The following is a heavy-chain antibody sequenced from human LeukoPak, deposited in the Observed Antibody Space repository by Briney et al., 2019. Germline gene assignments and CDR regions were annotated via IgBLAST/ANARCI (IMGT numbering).Heavy chain of an antibody. V-gene: IGHV3-23*01. Sequence: GGSLRLSCAASGFTFSTYTMSWVRQAPGKGLEWVSAISGSGGSTYYADSVKGRFTISRDNSKNTLYLQMNSLRAEDTAVYYCAKDGRMWRSSTTADYWGQGTLVTVSS. D-gene: IGHD2-2*01. J-gene: IGHJ4*02. CDR1: GFTFSTYT. CDR3: AKDGRMWRSSTTADY. CDR2: ISGSGGST.